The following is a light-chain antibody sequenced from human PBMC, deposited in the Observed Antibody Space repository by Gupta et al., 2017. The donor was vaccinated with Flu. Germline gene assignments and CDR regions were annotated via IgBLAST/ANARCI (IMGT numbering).Light chain of an antibody. CDR1: HSVTST. CDR2: DAS. CDR3: HQYNNRPPGT. V-gene: IGKV3-15*01. J-gene: IGKJ1*01. Sequence: ATLSVSLGEGATLSCRASHSVTSTVAWYQQKPGQPPRLLIYDASTRATGIPARFSGSGSGTEFTLTISSQQSEDFAFYCCHQYNNRPPGTFGQGTKV.